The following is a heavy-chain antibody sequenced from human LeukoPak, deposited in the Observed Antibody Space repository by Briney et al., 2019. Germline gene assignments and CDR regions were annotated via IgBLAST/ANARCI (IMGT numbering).Heavy chain of an antibody. CDR3: ARGKDNGDDFDY. D-gene: IGHD4-17*01. CDR2: INPRGGT. Sequence: ASVKVSCKASEYTFTSYAMNWVRQAPGQGLEWMGWINPRGGTNYAQKFQGWVTMTRDTSISTAYMDLSRLRSDDTAVYYCARGKDNGDDFDYWGQGTLVTVSS. J-gene: IGHJ4*02. V-gene: IGHV1-2*04. CDR1: EYTFTSYA.